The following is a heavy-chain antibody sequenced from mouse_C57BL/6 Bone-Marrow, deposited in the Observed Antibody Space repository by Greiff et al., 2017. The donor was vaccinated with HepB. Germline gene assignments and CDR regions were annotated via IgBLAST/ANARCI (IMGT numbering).Heavy chain of an antibody. CDR1: GYTFTDYY. D-gene: IGHD1-1*01. CDR3: SSTYYAMDY. CDR2: IYPGSGNT. V-gene: IGHV1-76*01. J-gene: IGHJ4*01. Sequence: VKLMESGAELVRPGASVKLSCKASGYTFTDYYINWVKQRPGQGLEWIARIYPGSGNTYYNEKFKGKATLTAEKSSSTAYMQLSSLTSEDSAVYFCSSTYYAMDYWGQGTSVTVSS.